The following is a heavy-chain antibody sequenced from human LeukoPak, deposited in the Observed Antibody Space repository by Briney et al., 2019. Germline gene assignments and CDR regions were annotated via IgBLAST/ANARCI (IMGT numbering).Heavy chain of an antibody. D-gene: IGHD4-23*01. Sequence: GGSLRLSCAASGFTVSSYGMHWVGQAQGKGLEWVAVISYDGSNKYYADSVKGRFTISRDNSKNTLYLQMNSLRAEDTAVYYCAKDHTTVVTGLDYWGQGTLLTVSS. CDR1: GFTVSSYG. CDR2: ISYDGSNK. CDR3: AKDHTTVVTGLDY. J-gene: IGHJ4*02. V-gene: IGHV3-30*18.